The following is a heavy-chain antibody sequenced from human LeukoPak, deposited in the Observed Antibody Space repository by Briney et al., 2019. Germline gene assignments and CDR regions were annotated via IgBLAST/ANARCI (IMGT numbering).Heavy chain of an antibody. D-gene: IGHD3-22*01. CDR1: GFSINNGHY. CDR2: IYHTGTT. Sequence: SETLSLTCVVSGFSINNGHYWGWIRQPPGKGLEWIGTIYHTGTTYYTPSLTSRVTLSLDTSKNQFSLRLTSMTAADTAVYYCARSTFDYGSSGGYDFWGQGTLVTVSS. V-gene: IGHV4-38-2*01. CDR3: ARSTFDYGSSGGYDF. J-gene: IGHJ4*02.